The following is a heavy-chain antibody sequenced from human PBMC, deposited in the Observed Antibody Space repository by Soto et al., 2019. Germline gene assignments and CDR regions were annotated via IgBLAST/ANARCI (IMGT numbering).Heavy chain of an antibody. J-gene: IGHJ6*02. D-gene: IGHD3-3*01. CDR1: GLTLNNYW. V-gene: IGHV3-7*01. CDR2: IKQDGSEK. CDR3: ARGQDVRCLEMYV. Sequence: PGGSLRLSCAASGLTLNNYWMNWVRQAPGKGLEWVANIKQDGSEKYYVDSVKGRVTISRANAKNSLYLQMNSLRAEDTAVYYSARGQDVRCLEMYVWAQGTAVTVS.